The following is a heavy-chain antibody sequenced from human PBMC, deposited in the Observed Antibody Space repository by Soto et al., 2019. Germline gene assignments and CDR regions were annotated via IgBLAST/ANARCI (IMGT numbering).Heavy chain of an antibody. D-gene: IGHD3-9*01. CDR2: ISSSSSYI. CDR1: GFTFSSYS. J-gene: IGHJ4*02. CDR3: ARDGILTGYYIDY. Sequence: GGSLRLSCAASGFTFSSYSMNWVRQAPGKGLEWVSSISSSSSYIYYADSVKGRFTISRDNAKNSLYLQMNSLRAEDTAVYYCARDGILTGYYIDYWGQGTLVTVSS. V-gene: IGHV3-21*01.